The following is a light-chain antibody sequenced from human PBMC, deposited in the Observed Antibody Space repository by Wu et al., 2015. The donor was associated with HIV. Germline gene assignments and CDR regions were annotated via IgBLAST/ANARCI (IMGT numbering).Light chain of an antibody. J-gene: IGKJ1*01. CDR2: KAS. Sequence: DIQMAQSPSTLSASVGDRVTITCRASQSIGTWLAWYQQKPGKAPKLMIYKASTLESGVPSRFSGGGSGTEFTLTISSLQPDDFATYYCQQTYSTPKTFGQGTKVEIK. V-gene: IGKV1-5*03. CDR3: QQTYSTPKT. CDR1: QSIGTW.